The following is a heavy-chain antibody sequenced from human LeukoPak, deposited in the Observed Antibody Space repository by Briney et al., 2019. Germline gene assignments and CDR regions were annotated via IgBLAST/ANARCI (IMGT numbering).Heavy chain of an antibody. CDR3: ARRPVNSSGLFDY. D-gene: IGHD6-19*01. Sequence: SETLSLTCAVYGGSFSGYYWSWIRQPPGKGPEWIGEINHSGSTNYNPSLKSRVTISVDTSKNQFSLKLSSVTAADTAVYYCARRPVNSSGLFDYWGQGTLVTVSS. V-gene: IGHV4-34*01. J-gene: IGHJ4*02. CDR2: INHSGST. CDR1: GGSFSGYY.